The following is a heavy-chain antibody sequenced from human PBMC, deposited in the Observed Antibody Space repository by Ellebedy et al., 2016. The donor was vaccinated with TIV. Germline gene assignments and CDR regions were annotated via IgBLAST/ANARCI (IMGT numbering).Heavy chain of an antibody. D-gene: IGHD2-8*01. Sequence: GESLKISCAASGFTFGDFAMSWVRQAPGKGLEWVSFLWGNGGGAHADSVKGRFTMSRENSKNTLSLQMNSLKVEDTAVYYCAKMYGHPVERHYFDYWGQGTLVTVSS. CDR2: LWGNGGGA. V-gene: IGHV3-23*01. CDR3: AKMYGHPVERHYFDY. CDR1: GFTFGDFA. J-gene: IGHJ4*02.